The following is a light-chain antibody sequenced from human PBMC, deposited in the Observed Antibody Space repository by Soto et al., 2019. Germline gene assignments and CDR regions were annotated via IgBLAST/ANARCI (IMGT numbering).Light chain of an antibody. Sequence: QSALTQPASVSGSPGQSITISCTGTSSDVGGYNYVSWYQQHPGKAPKLMIYDVSNRPSGVSNRFSGSKSGNTASLTISGLQAEDEADYYCSSYTSSSTLDPNYVFGTGTKLTVL. CDR3: SSYTSSSTLDPNYV. J-gene: IGLJ1*01. V-gene: IGLV2-14*01. CDR1: SSDVGGYNY. CDR2: DVS.